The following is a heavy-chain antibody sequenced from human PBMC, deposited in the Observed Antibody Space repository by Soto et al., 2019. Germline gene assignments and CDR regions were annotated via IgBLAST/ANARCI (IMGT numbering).Heavy chain of an antibody. CDR2: IRSSGSTI. V-gene: IGHV3-11*01. J-gene: IGHJ5*02. CDR1: GCTFSDYY. D-gene: IGHD2-2*01. CDR3: ASKVDCTSTTCYAGGWFDP. Sequence: PGGSLRLSCAASGCTFSDYYMSWIRQAPGKGLEWVSYIRSSGSTIYYADSVKGRFTISRDNAKNSLYLQMNSLRAEDTAVYYCASKVDCTSTTCYAGGWFDPWGQGTLVTVSS.